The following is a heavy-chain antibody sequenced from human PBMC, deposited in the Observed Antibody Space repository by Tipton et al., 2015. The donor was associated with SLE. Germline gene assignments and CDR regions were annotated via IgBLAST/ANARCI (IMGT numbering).Heavy chain of an antibody. CDR1: GGSIRGYY. CDR3: ARRLTRYSGYDYFDY. Sequence: GLVKPSETLSLTCTVSGGSIRGYYWSWIRQPPGNGLEWIGCISHSGSAIYNPSLKSRVTISVDTSKNQFSLKLSSVTAADTAVYYCARRLTRYSGYDYFDYWGQGTLVTVSS. CDR2: ISHSGSA. J-gene: IGHJ4*02. D-gene: IGHD5-12*01. V-gene: IGHV4-59*08.